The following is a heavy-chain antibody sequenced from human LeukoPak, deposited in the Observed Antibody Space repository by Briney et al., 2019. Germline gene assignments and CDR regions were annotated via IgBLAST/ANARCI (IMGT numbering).Heavy chain of an antibody. CDR1: GGSFSGYY. V-gene: IGHV4-34*01. Sequence: PSETLSLTCAVYGGSFSGYYWSWIRQPPGKGLEWIGEINHSGSTNYNPSLKSRVTISVDTSKNQFSLKLSSVTAAETAVYYCARSFKYSRFDYWGQGTLVTVSS. J-gene: IGHJ4*02. CDR2: INHSGST. CDR3: ARSFKYSRFDY. D-gene: IGHD4-11*01.